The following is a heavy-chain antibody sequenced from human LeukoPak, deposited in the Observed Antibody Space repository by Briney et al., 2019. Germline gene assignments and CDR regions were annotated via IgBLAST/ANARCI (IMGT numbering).Heavy chain of an antibody. J-gene: IGHJ4*02. V-gene: IGHV4-31*03. CDR3: ARERQYSYGYSLPRRTGYFDY. D-gene: IGHD5-18*01. CDR2: IYYSGST. Sequence: SETLSLTCTVSGGSISSGGYYWSWIRQHPGKGLGWIGYIYYSGSTYYNPSLKSRVTISVDTSKNQFSLKLSSVTAADTAVYYCARERQYSYGYSLPRRTGYFDYWGQGTLVTVSS. CDR1: GGSISSGGYY.